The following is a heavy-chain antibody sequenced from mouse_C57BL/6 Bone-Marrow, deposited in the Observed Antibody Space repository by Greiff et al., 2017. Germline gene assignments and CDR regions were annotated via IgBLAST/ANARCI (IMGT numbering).Heavy chain of an antibody. Sequence: VQLQQSGAELVRPGASVKLSCTASGFNIKDDYMHWVKQRPEQGLEWIGWIDPENGDTEYASKFQGKATITADTSSNTAYLQLSSLTSEDTAVYYCTYNSNPYWGQGTLVTVSA. D-gene: IGHD2-5*01. V-gene: IGHV14-4*01. CDR3: TYNSNPY. J-gene: IGHJ3*01. CDR1: GFNIKDDY. CDR2: IDPENGDT.